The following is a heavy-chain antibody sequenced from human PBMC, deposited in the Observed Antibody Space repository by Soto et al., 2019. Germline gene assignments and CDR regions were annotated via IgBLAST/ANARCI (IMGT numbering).Heavy chain of an antibody. CDR3: ARILCCSGGSCSSGSDYFDP. CDR2: IDWDDDK. D-gene: IGHD2-15*01. Sequence: VSGPTLVNPTQTLTLTCTFSGFSLSTSGMCVSWIRQPPGKALEWLALIDWDDDKYYSTSLKTRLTISKDTSKNQVVLTMTNMDPVDTGTYYCARILCCSGGSCSSGSDYFDPWGQGTLVTVSS. CDR1: GFSLSTSGMC. V-gene: IGHV2-70*01. J-gene: IGHJ4*02.